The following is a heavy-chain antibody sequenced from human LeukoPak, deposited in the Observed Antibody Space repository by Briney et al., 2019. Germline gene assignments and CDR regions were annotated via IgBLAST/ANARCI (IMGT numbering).Heavy chain of an antibody. CDR2: ISHAGST. V-gene: IGHV4-4*02. CDR3: TRSRGWWSLDY. D-gene: IGHD2-8*02. CDR1: GDSISSNNW. J-gene: IGHJ4*02. Sequence: SETLSLTCTVSGDSISSNNWWNWVRQPPGKGLDWIGEISHAGSTKYNPSLKNRVTISKDDSKNQFSLKLNSVTAADTAAYYWTRSRGWWSLDYWGQGALVTVSS.